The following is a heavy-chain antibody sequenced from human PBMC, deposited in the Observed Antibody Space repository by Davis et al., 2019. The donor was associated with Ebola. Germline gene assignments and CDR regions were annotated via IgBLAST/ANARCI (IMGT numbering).Heavy chain of an antibody. CDR3: AGTGTWSYDSSGYSWDFQH. V-gene: IGHV4-59*01. CDR2: IYYSGST. Sequence: PSETLSLTCAVYGGSFSGYYWSWIRQPPGKGLEWIGYIYYSGSTNYNPSLKSRVTISVDTSKDQFSLKLSSVTAADTAVYYCAGTGTWSYDSSGYSWDFQHWGQGTLVTVSS. D-gene: IGHD3-22*01. J-gene: IGHJ1*01. CDR1: GGSFSGYY.